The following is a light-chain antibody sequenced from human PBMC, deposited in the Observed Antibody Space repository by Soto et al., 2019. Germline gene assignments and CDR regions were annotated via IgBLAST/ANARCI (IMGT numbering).Light chain of an antibody. J-gene: IGKJ1*01. Sequence: ESVLTQSPGTLSLSPGERATLSCKAIQSVSSSYLAWYQQKPGQAPRLLIYGASSRATGIPDRFSGSGSGTDFTLTISRLEPEDFAVYYCQQYGSSLPWTFGQGTKVDIK. CDR1: QSVSSSY. V-gene: IGKV3-20*01. CDR3: QQYGSSLPWT. CDR2: GAS.